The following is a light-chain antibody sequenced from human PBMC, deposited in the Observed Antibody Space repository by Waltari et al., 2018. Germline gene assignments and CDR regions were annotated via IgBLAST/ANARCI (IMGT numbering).Light chain of an antibody. CDR2: RNN. V-gene: IGLV1-47*01. CDR1: TTNVGSNF. CDR3: AAWDDGLSAWV. J-gene: IGLJ3*02. Sequence: SVLTQPTSASGTPGQRFTIYCSGSTTNVGSNFVSWYQHLPATAPKLLIYRNNQRPSGVPDRFSDSKSGTSDSLAISGLRSEDEADYYCAAWDDGLSAWVFGGGTKLTVL.